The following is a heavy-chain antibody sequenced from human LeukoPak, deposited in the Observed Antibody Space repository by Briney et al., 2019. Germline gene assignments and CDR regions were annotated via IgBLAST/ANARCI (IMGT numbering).Heavy chain of an antibody. J-gene: IGHJ4*02. V-gene: IGHV1-2*02. D-gene: IGHD1-26*01. CDR2: INPKSGDT. CDR3: AKEGYDGSYFRLDS. Sequence: GASVRVSCKASGYTFSAQYIHWVRQAPGQGLEWMGWINPKSGDTNYAQKFQVRVTMTRDTSISTAYMELSRLRSDDTAVYYCAKEGYDGSYFRLDSWGQGTLVTVSS. CDR1: GYTFSAQY.